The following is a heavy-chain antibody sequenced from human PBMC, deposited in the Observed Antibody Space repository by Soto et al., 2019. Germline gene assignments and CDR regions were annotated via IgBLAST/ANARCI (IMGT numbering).Heavy chain of an antibody. CDR1: GLTFGSYA. CDR3: AKDARYYWKIDF. J-gene: IGHJ4*02. V-gene: IGHV3-23*01. Sequence: DVHLLESGGGLVQPGGSLRLSCGVSGLTFGSYAMTWVRQAPGKGLEWVSGISGSGANTYYADSVKGRFTISRDNSKNTLYLQMNSLRAEDTAIYYCAKDARYYWKIDFLGQGTLVTGSS. CDR2: ISGSGANT. D-gene: IGHD1-20*01.